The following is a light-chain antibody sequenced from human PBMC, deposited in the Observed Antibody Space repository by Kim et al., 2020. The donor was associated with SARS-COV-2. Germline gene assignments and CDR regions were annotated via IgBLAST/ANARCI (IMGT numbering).Light chain of an antibody. V-gene: IGKV3-20*01. CDR1: PNIRSHD. CDR3: QKYGGTPYT. J-gene: IGKJ2*01. Sequence: SPWERATLAIRAGPNIRSHDLAGSQQKPGQAPRLLIYGASSRARGIPNRFSGGGSGTDFSLTISRRGPDDFAVYYCQKYGGTPYTFGQGTKREI. CDR2: GAS.